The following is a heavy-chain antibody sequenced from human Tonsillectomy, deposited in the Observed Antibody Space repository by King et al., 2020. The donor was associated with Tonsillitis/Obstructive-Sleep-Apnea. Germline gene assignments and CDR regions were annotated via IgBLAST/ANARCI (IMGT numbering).Heavy chain of an antibody. CDR3: ARSRLAVTHTGVSFRY. V-gene: IGHV3-7*04. CDR2: IKQDGSEK. Sequence: VQLVESGGGLVQRGGSLRLSCAASGFTFSNYWMSWVRQAPGKGLEWVANIKQDGSEKYFVDSVKGRFTISRDNAKNSRYLQMNSLRAEDTAVYYCARSRLAVTHTGVSFRYWGQGTLVTVSS. J-gene: IGHJ4*02. D-gene: IGHD6-19*01. CDR1: GFTFSNYW.